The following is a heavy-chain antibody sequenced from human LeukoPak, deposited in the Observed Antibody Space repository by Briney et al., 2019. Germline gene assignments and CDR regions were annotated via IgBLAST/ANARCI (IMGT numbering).Heavy chain of an antibody. V-gene: IGHV3-21*01. Sequence: GGSLRLSCAASGLTFSSYSMNWVRQAPGKGLEWVSSISSSSSYIYYADSVKGRFTISRDNAKNPLYLQMNSLRAEDTAVYYCARWTATGTGYYYYGMDVWGKGTTVTVSS. CDR1: GLTFSSYS. CDR3: ARWTATGTGYYYYGMDV. D-gene: IGHD5-18*01. J-gene: IGHJ6*04. CDR2: ISSSSSYI.